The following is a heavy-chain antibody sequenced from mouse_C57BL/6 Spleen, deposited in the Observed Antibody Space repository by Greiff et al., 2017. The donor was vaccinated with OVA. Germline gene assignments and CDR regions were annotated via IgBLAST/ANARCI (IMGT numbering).Heavy chain of an antibody. CDR2: ISGGGGNT. CDR1: GFTFSSYT. CDR3: ARQGNYVMDY. J-gene: IGHJ4*01. D-gene: IGHD2-14*01. Sequence: EVQLVESGGGLVKPGGSLKLSCAASGFTFSSYTMSWVRQTPEKRLEWVATISGGGGNTYYPDSVKGRFTISRDNAKNTLYLQMSSLRSEDTALYYCARQGNYVMDYWGQGTSVTVSS. V-gene: IGHV5-9*01.